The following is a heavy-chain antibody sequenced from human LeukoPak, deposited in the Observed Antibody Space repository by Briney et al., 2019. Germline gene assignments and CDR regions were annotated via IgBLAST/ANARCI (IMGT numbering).Heavy chain of an antibody. V-gene: IGHV1-18*01. J-gene: IGHJ4*02. Sequence: GASVKVSCKASGYTFTSYGISWVRQAPGQGLEWMGWISAYNGNTNYAQKLQGRVTMTTDTSTSTAYMELRSLRSDDTAVYYCARFEGYYDSSGYFFSSGFDYWGQGTLVTVSS. CDR1: GYTFTSYG. CDR3: ARFEGYYDSSGYFFSSGFDY. D-gene: IGHD3-22*01. CDR2: ISAYNGNT.